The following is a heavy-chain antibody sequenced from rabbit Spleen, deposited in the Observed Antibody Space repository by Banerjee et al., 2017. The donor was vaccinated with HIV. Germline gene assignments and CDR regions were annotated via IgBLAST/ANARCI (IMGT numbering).Heavy chain of an antibody. CDR2: IYTGGGGT. Sequence: QEQLEESGGGLVKPEGSLTLTCIASGVSFSGDSYMCWVRQAPGKGLEWVACIYTGGGGTYYATWAKGRFTISSASSTTVTLQMTSLTAADTATYFCVRDVGSSGWGSRLDLCGQGTLVTVS. V-gene: IGHV1S45*01. J-gene: IGHJ3*01. CDR3: VRDVGSSGWGSRLDL. D-gene: IGHD4-1*01. CDR1: GVSFSGDSY.